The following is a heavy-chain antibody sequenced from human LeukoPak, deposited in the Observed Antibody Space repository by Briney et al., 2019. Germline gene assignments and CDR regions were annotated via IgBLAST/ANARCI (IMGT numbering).Heavy chain of an antibody. CDR1: GYTFTSYG. CDR2: ISAYNSNT. CDR3: ARDLARIIPAATTFDY. V-gene: IGHV1-18*01. J-gene: IGHJ4*02. Sequence: ASVKVSCKASGYTFTSYGISWVRQAPGQGLEWMGWISAYNSNTNYTQKLQGRVTMTTDTSTSTAYMELRSLRSDDTAVYYCARDLARIIPAATTFDYWGQGTLVTVSS. D-gene: IGHD2-2*01.